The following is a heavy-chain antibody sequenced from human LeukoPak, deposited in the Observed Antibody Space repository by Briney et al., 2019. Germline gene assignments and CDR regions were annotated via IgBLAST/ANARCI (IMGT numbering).Heavy chain of an antibody. J-gene: IGHJ5*02. V-gene: IGHV4-30-2*01. D-gene: IGHD2-8*01. CDR1: GGSISSGGYS. CDR3: ARDQWSRFDP. Sequence: SQTLSLTCAVSGGSISSGGYSWSWIRQPPGKGLEWIGYIYHSGSTYYNPSLKSRVTISVDRSKNQFSLKLGSVTAADTAVYYCARDQWSRFDPWGQGTLVTVSS. CDR2: IYHSGST.